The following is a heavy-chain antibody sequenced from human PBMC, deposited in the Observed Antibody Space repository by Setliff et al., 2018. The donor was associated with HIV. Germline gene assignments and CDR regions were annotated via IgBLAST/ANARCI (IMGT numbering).Heavy chain of an antibody. CDR3: ARRAKDASARTYNYFDS. D-gene: IGHD3-10*01. J-gene: IGHJ5*01. Sequence: GESLKISCRASGYSFTDYWIGWVRQMPGKGLECMGIIYPGDSETKYSPSFQGQVTISADKSIGTAYLQWSSVRSSDTAIYYCARRAKDASARTYNYFDSWGQGTRVTVSS. CDR2: IYPGDSET. V-gene: IGHV5-51*01. CDR1: GYSFTDYW.